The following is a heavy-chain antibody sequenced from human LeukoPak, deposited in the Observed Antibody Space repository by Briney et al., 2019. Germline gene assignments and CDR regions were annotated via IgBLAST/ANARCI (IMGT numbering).Heavy chain of an antibody. CDR1: GGTFSSYA. V-gene: IGHV1-69*06. CDR2: IIPIFGTA. Sequence: ASVKVSCKASGGTFSSYAISWVRQAPGQGLEWMGGIIPIFGTANYAQKFQGRVTITADKSTSTAYMELSSLRSEDTAVYYCARVVAVAAAFDYWGQGTLVTVSS. CDR3: ARVVAVAAAFDY. D-gene: IGHD6-19*01. J-gene: IGHJ4*02.